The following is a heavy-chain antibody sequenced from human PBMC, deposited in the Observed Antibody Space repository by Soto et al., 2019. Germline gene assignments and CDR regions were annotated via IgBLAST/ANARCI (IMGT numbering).Heavy chain of an antibody. CDR1: GFTFSGYS. Sequence: GSLRLSCKASGFTFSGYSMDWVRQAPGKGLEWIAYISGGGVPVYYADSVKGRFTISRDNAKNSLYLQMNHLRDEDTAIYYCVRGRANYYFDFWGQGALVTAPQ. V-gene: IGHV3-48*02. J-gene: IGHJ4*02. D-gene: IGHD1-1*01. CDR3: VRGRANYYFDF. CDR2: ISGGGVPV.